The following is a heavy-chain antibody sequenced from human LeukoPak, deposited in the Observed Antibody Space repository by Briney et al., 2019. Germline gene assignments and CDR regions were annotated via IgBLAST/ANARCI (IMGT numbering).Heavy chain of an antibody. CDR3: ARDIGGEQQLVRY. CDR1: RFTFSSYT. V-gene: IGHV3-30*04. J-gene: IGHJ4*02. D-gene: IGHD6-13*01. Sequence: GGSLRLSCAASRFTFSSYTMHWVRQAPGKGLEWVAIISYDGSSKYYADSVKGRFTLSRDNSKNMLYLQMNSLKPEDTAVYYCARDIGGEQQLVRYWGQGTLVTVSS. CDR2: ISYDGSSK.